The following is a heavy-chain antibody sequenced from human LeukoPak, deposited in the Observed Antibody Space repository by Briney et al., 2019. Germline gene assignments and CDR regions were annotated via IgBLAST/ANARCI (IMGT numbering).Heavy chain of an antibody. CDR1: GFTFSEYY. Sequence: GGSLRLSCAASGFTFSEYYMSWIRRAAGKGLEWVSYISSSSSYIYYADSVKGRFTIFRDKAKNSLYMQMNSLRAEETAVYYCARDPASYDSSGYYYDLDYWGQGTLVTVSS. CDR3: ARDPASYDSSGYYYDLDY. CDR2: ISSSSSYI. D-gene: IGHD3-22*01. J-gene: IGHJ4*02. V-gene: IGHV3-11*06.